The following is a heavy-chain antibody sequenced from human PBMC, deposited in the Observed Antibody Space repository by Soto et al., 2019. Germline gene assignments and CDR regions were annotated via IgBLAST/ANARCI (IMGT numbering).Heavy chain of an antibody. J-gene: IGHJ4*02. CDR1: GYSFTTSG. CDR2: ISTYNGNT. CDR3: ARGPHYYDNGGFFGY. V-gene: IGHV1-18*01. Sequence: ASVKVSCKASGYSFTTSGITWVRQAPGQGLEWMGWISTYNGNTNYAQKLQGRVTLTTDTSTSTAYMELRSLRAEDTAVYFCARGPHYYDNGGFFGYWGQGTLVTVSS. D-gene: IGHD3-22*01.